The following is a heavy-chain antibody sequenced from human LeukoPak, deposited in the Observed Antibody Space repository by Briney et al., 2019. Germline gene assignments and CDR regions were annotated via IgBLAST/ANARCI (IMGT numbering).Heavy chain of an antibody. CDR3: ARGGEDYYDSSGYFLTLDY. D-gene: IGHD3-22*01. CDR2: INPSGGST. CDR1: GYTFTGYY. Sequence: GASVKVSCKASGYTFTGYYMHWVRQAPGQGLEWMGIINPSGGSTSYAQKFQGRVTMTRDMSTSTVYMELSSLRSEDTAVYYCARGGEDYYDSSGYFLTLDYWGQGTLVTVSS. J-gene: IGHJ4*02. V-gene: IGHV1-46*01.